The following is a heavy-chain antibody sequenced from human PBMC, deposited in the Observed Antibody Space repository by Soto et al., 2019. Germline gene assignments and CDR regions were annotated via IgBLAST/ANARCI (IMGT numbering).Heavy chain of an antibody. CDR2: ISSSGSTI. CDR1: GFTFSSYE. V-gene: IGHV3-48*03. CDR3: AREGVEMATMRGAFGY. Sequence: LRLSCAASGFTFSSYEMNWVRQAPGKGLEWVSYISSSGSTIYYADSVKGRFTISRDNAKNSLYLQMNSLRAEDTAVYYCAREGVEMATMRGAFGYWGQGTLVTVSS. D-gene: IGHD5-12*01. J-gene: IGHJ4*02.